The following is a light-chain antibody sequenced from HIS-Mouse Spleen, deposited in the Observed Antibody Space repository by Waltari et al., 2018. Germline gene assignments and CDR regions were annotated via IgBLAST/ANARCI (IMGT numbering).Light chain of an antibody. CDR3: CSYAGSSTWV. CDR1: SKDVGSYNL. CDR2: EGS. J-gene: IGLJ3*02. V-gene: IGLV2-23*01. Sequence: QSALTQPASVSGSPGQSITISCTGTSKDVGSYNLVSSYQQHPGKAPKLMIYEGSKRPSGVSNRFSGSKSGNTASLTISGLQAEDEADYYCCSYAGSSTWVFGGGTKLTVL.